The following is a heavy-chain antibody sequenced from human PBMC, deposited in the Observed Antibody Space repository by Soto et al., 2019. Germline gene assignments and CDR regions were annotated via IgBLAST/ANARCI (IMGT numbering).Heavy chain of an antibody. CDR2: ISAYNGNT. V-gene: IGHV1-18*01. D-gene: IGHD6-19*01. CDR3: ASSSGLLYSSGDFDY. J-gene: IGHJ4*02. Sequence: QVQLVQSGAEVKKPGASVKVSCKASGYTYTSYGISWVRQAPGQGLEWMGWISAYNGNTNYAQKLQGRVTMTTDTSTSTAYMELRSLRSDDTAVYYCASSSGLLYSSGDFDYWGQGTLVTVSS. CDR1: GYTYTSYG.